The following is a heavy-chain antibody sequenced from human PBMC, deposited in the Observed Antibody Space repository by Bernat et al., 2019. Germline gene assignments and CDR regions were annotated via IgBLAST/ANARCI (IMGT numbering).Heavy chain of an antibody. Sequence: QVQLQQWGAGLLKPSETLSLTCAVYGGSFSGCYWSWIRQPPGKGLEWIGEINHSGSTNYNPSLKSRVTISVDTSKNQFSLKLSSVTAADTAVYYCARGVPPPYSSSLFAYWGQGTLVTVSS. J-gene: IGHJ4*02. CDR2: INHSGST. CDR3: ARGVPPPYSSSLFAY. CDR1: GGSFSGCY. V-gene: IGHV4-34*01. D-gene: IGHD6-6*01.